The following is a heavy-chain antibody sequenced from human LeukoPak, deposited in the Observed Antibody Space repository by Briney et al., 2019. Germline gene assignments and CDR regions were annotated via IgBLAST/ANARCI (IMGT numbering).Heavy chain of an antibody. CDR3: ARLKPRYCSGGSCYSNWFDP. D-gene: IGHD2-15*01. CDR1: GYTFINYG. CDR2: IIPIFGTA. V-gene: IGHV1-69*13. Sequence: ASVKVSCKASGYTFINYGITWVRQAPGQGLEWMGGIIPIFGTANYAQKFQGRVTITADESTSTAYMELSSLRSEDTAVYYCARLKPRYCSGGSCYSNWFDPWGQGTLVTVSS. J-gene: IGHJ5*02.